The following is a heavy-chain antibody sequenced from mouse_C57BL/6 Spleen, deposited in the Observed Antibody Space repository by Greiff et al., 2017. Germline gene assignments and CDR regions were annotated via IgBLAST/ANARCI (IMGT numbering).Heavy chain of an antibody. V-gene: IGHV5-15*01. Sequence: EVQLVESGGGLVQPGGSLKLSCAASGFTFSDYGMAWVRQAPRKGPEWVAFISNLAYSIYYADTVTGRFTISRENAKNTLYLAMSSLRSEDTAMYYCARKEGTGTSFAYWGQGTLVTVSA. J-gene: IGHJ3*01. CDR2: ISNLAYSI. CDR3: ARKEGTGTSFAY. CDR1: GFTFSDYG. D-gene: IGHD4-1*01.